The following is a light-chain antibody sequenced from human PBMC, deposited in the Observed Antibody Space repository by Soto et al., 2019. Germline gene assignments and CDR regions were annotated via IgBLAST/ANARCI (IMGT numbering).Light chain of an antibody. CDR1: QSVSSTY. V-gene: IGKV3-20*01. Sequence: ELVLMESPGTLSFSPGERATLACRASQSVSSTYLGWYQQKTGQAPGLLIYGASSRATGIPDRFSGSGYGTDFTLTISRLETEDYAVYYCQHHGSSLWTFGQGTKVDIK. CDR2: GAS. CDR3: QHHGSSLWT. J-gene: IGKJ1*01.